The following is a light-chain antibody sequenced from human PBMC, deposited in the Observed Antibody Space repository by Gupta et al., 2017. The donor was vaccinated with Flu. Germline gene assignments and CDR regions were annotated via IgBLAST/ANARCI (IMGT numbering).Light chain of an antibody. V-gene: IGKV1-5*03. J-gene: IGKJ2*01. Sequence: IQMTKSPSTLSASVGDRVTITCRASQSISERMAWYQQKPGKAPKILIYKTSNSQSGVASRFSGSGSGTESTLTISSLQPDDFATYYCQQFHTFGQGTKLEIK. CDR3: QQFHT. CDR1: QSISER. CDR2: KTS.